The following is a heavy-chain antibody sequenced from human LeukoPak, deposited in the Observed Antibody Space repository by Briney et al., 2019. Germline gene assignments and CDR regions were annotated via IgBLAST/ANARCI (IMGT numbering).Heavy chain of an antibody. Sequence: SVKVSCKASGGTFSSYAISWVRQAPGQGLEWMGRIIPIFGTANYAQKFQGRVTITTDESTSTACTELSSPRSEDTAVYYCARGDGYNYFLPDYWGRGTLVTVSS. J-gene: IGHJ4*02. CDR1: GGTFSSYA. CDR2: IIPIFGTA. V-gene: IGHV1-69*05. CDR3: ARGDGYNYFLPDY. D-gene: IGHD5-24*01.